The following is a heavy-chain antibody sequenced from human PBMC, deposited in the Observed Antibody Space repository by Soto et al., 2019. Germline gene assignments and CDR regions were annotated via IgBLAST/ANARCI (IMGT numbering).Heavy chain of an antibody. Sequence: EVQLVESGGGLVKRGGSLRLSCAASGFTFSNAWMNWVRQAPGKGLEWVGRIKSKTDGGTTDYAAPVQGRFTISRDHSKNTLYLQMNSLKTEDAAVYYCTTDRRSSWYPYLYYYYGMGVWGQGTTVTGSS. J-gene: IGHJ6*02. V-gene: IGHV3-15*07. D-gene: IGHD6-13*01. CDR1: GFTFSNAW. CDR3: TTDRRSSWYPYLYYYYGMGV. CDR2: IKSKTDGGTT.